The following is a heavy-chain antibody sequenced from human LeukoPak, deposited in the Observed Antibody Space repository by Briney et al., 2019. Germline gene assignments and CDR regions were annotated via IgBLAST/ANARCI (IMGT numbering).Heavy chain of an antibody. J-gene: IGHJ6*02. D-gene: IGHD2-2*02. CDR1: GFDFKTYA. CDR2: ISGSGGST. CDR3: ATFTLGYCSSTSCYTLYYYYYGMDV. V-gene: IGHV3-23*01. Sequence: PGGSLRLSCTGSGFDFKTYAMYWVRQAPGKGLEWVSAISGSGGSTYYADSVKGRFTISRDNSKNTLYLQMNSLRAEDTAVYYCATFTLGYCSSTSCYTLYYYYYGMDVWGQGTTVTVSS.